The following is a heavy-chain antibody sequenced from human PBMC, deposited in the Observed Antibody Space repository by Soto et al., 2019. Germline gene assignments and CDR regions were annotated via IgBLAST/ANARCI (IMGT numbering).Heavy chain of an antibody. Sequence: SATLSLTCAVYGGCFSGYYWSWLRQPQGKGLEWIGEINHSGSTNYNPYLKSRVTIAVDSSKNQFSLKLSSVTAADTAVYYCARGPPYYDFWSGHFDYWGQGTLVTVS. J-gene: IGHJ4*02. D-gene: IGHD3-3*01. V-gene: IGHV4-34*01. CDR3: ARGPPYYDFWSGHFDY. CDR2: INHSGST. CDR1: GGCFSGYY.